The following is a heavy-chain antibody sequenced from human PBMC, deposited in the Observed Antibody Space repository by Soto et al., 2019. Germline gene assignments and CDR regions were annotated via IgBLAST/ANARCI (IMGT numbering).Heavy chain of an antibody. Sequence: QVQLAESGGGVVQPGRSLRLSCAASRFTFSSYGMHWVRQAPGKGLEWVAVISYDGSNKYYADSVKGRFTISRDNSKNTLYLQMNSLRAEDTAVYYCAKDTVTPGDYYGMDVWGQVTTVTVSS. D-gene: IGHD4-4*01. J-gene: IGHJ6*02. V-gene: IGHV3-30*18. CDR3: AKDTVTPGDYYGMDV. CDR2: ISYDGSNK. CDR1: RFTFSSYG.